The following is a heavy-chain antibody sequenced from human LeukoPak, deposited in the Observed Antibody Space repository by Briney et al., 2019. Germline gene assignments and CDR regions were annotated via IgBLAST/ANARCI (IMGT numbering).Heavy chain of an antibody. Sequence: SGTLSLTCAVSGGSISSSNWWSWVRPPPGRGLEWIGEFYHSRSTNYNPSLKSRVTISVDKSKNQFSLKLSSVTAADTAVYYCARKPTELWFGELASTYYFDYWGQGTLVTVSS. CDR1: GGSISSSNW. CDR2: FYHSRST. J-gene: IGHJ4*02. V-gene: IGHV4-4*02. D-gene: IGHD3-10*01. CDR3: ARKPTELWFGELASTYYFDY.